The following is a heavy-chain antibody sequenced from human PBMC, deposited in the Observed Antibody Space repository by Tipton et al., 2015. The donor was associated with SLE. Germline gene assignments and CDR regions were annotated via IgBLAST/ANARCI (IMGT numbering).Heavy chain of an antibody. CDR1: GGSISSHY. D-gene: IGHD4-17*01. V-gene: IGHV4-59*11. Sequence: TLSLTCTVSGGSISSHYWSWIRQPPGKGLEWIGYIYYSGSISYNPSLKSRVTISVDTSKNQFSLKLSSVTGADTAVYYCATNGDYAWYFDLWGRGTLVTVSS. CDR2: IYYSGSI. J-gene: IGHJ2*01. CDR3: ATNGDYAWYFDL.